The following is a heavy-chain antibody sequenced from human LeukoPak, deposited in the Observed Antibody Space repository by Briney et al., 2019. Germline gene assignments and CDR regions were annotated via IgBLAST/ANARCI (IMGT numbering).Heavy chain of an antibody. V-gene: IGHV1-69*13. CDR3: ARGGEPYYYYMDV. Sequence: ASVTVTCKASGGTFSSYAISWVRQAPGQGLEWMGGIIPIFGTANYAQKFQGRVTITADESTSTAYMELSSLRSEDTAVYYCARGGEPYYYYMDVWGKGTTVTISS. D-gene: IGHD1-26*01. J-gene: IGHJ6*03. CDR1: GGTFSSYA. CDR2: IIPIFGTA.